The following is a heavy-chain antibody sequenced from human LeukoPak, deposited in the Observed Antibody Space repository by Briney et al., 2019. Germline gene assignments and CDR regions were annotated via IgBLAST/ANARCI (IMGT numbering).Heavy chain of an antibody. Sequence: GGSLRLSCAASGFTFSSYWMHWVRQAPGKGLVWVSRINSDGTSTSYADSVKGRFTISRDNAKNTLYLQMSSLRAEDTAVYYCARDFGMAGATNAFDMWGQGTMVTVSS. J-gene: IGHJ3*02. D-gene: IGHD1-26*01. CDR2: INSDGTST. CDR1: GFTFSSYW. V-gene: IGHV3-74*01. CDR3: ARDFGMAGATNAFDM.